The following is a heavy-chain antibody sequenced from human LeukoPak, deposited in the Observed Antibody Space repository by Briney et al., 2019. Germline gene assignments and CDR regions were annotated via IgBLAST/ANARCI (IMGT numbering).Heavy chain of an antibody. J-gene: IGHJ6*02. V-gene: IGHV3-23*01. CDR1: GFTFSNYA. CDR3: AKSLRFLEWSADV. Sequence: GGSLRLSCAASGFTFSNYAMSWVRQAPGKGLEWVSGINGNGGSTYYADSVKGRFTISGDNSKNTLYLQMNSLRAEDTAVYYCAKSLRFLEWSADVWGQGTTVTVSS. CDR2: INGNGGST. D-gene: IGHD3-3*01.